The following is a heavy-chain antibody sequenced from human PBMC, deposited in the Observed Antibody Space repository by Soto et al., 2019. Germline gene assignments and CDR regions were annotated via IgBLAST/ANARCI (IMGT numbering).Heavy chain of an antibody. CDR2: INPNSGGT. D-gene: IGHD6-6*01. CDR3: AREDNGSSWPPLDY. Sequence: ALVKGYCKASGYTMTVDLMHCVRQAPGQGLEWMGWINPNSGGTNYAQNFQGWVTMTRDTSISTAYMELSRLRSADTAVYYCAREDNGSSWPPLDYWGQGTLVTVSS. J-gene: IGHJ4*02. V-gene: IGHV1-2*04. CDR1: GYTMTVDL.